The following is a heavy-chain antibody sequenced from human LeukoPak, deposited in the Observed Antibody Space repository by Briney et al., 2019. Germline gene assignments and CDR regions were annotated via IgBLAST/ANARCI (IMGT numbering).Heavy chain of an antibody. CDR3: AKDPEVLRWSFDY. CDR2: ISGGGGST. CDR1: GFTFSSDA. J-gene: IGHJ4*02. V-gene: IGHV3-23*01. D-gene: IGHD4-23*01. Sequence: GGSLRLSCAASGFTFSSDAMSWVRQSPGRGLESVSAISGGGGSTYYAVSVMGRFNIYRDNTKNSLFLQMNSVRAEDTAVYFCAKDPEVLRWSFDYWGPGTLVTVSS.